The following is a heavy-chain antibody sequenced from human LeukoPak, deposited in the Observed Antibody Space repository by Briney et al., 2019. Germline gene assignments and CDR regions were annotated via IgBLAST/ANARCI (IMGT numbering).Heavy chain of an antibody. CDR1: GGSISSGDYY. CDR2: IYYSGST. V-gene: IGHV4-30-4*01. J-gene: IGHJ5*02. Sequence: SETLSLTCTVSGGSISSGDYYWSWIRQPPGKGLEWIGYIYYSGSTYYNPPLKSRVTISVDTSKNQFSLKLSSVTAADTAVYYCARIYGSGSYFSPVARWFDPWGQGTLVTVSS. D-gene: IGHD3-10*01. CDR3: ARIYGSGSYFSPVARWFDP.